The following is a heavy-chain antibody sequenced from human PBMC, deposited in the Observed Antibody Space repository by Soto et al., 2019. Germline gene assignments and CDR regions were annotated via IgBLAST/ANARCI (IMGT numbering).Heavy chain of an antibody. CDR2: ISSSSSYI. CDR1: GFTFSSYS. J-gene: IGHJ4*02. V-gene: IGHV3-21*01. D-gene: IGHD5-12*01. CDR3: ARDMSKIGGYETYHDY. Sequence: GGSLRLSCAASGFTFSSYSMNWVRQAPGKGLEWVSSISSSSSYIYYADSVKGRFTISRDNAKNSLYLQMNSLRAEDTAVYYCARDMSKIGGYETYHDYWGQGTLVTVSS.